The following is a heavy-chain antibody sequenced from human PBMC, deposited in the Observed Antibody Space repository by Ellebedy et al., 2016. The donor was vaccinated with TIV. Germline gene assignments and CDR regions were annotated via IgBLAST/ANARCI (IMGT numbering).Heavy chain of an antibody. Sequence: ASVKVSCXASGYAFTGYFIHWVRQAPGQGLEWMGWINTKSGATNFAPRFQGRVTMARDTSNTTVFIELTRLGSDDTAVYFCARDTPGRSGTTFDSWGQGTLVTVSS. V-gene: IGHV1-2*02. D-gene: IGHD1-1*01. CDR3: ARDTPGRSGTTFDS. CDR2: INTKSGAT. J-gene: IGHJ4*02. CDR1: GYAFTGYF.